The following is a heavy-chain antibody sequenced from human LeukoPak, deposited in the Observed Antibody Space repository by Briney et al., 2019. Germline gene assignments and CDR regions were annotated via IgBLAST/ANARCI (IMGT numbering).Heavy chain of an antibody. D-gene: IGHD3-10*01. V-gene: IGHV3-23*01. Sequence: PGGSLRLSCAASGFTFSSYAMSWVRQAPGKGLEWVSTISGSGGSTYYADSVKGRFTISRDNSKNTLYLQMNSLRAEDTAVYYCAKRDGWFGELPFDYWGQGTLVTVSS. J-gene: IGHJ4*02. CDR2: ISGSGGST. CDR1: GFTFSSYA. CDR3: AKRDGWFGELPFDY.